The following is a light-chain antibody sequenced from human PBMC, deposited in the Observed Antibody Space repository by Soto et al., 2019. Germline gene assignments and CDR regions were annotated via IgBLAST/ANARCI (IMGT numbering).Light chain of an antibody. CDR2: GAS. V-gene: IGKV3-15*01. CDR3: QQDNNWPPWT. CDR1: QSVSSN. J-gene: IGKJ1*01. Sequence: EIVMTQSPATLSVSPGERATLSCRASQSVSSNLAWYQHKPGQAPRLLIYGASSRATGIPARFSGSGSGTEFTLTISSLQSEDFAVYYCQQDNNWPPWTFGQGTKVEI.